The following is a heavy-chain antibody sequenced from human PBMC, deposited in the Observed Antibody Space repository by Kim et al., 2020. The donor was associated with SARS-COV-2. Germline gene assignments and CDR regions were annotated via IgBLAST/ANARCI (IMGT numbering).Heavy chain of an antibody. CDR3: AREDIVGATRWKNFDY. CDR1: GFTFSSYA. D-gene: IGHD1-26*01. Sequence: GGSLRLSCAASGFTFSSYAMHWVRQAPGKGLEWVAVISYDGSNKYYADSVKGRFTISRDNSKNTLYLQMNSLRAEDTAVYYCAREDIVGATRWKNFDYWGQGTLVTVSS. J-gene: IGHJ4*02. V-gene: IGHV3-30*04. CDR2: ISYDGSNK.